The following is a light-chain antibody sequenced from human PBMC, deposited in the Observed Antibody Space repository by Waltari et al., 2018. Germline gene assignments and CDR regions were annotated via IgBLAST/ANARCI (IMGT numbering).Light chain of an antibody. J-gene: IGLJ1*01. CDR2: EVS. CDR1: SSDIGPYNY. Sequence: QSALTQPPSASGSPGQSVTIPCPGTSSDIGPYNYVSWYQQHPGKAPKRMIYEVSKRPSVVPDRFSGSKSGNTASLTVSGLQAEDEADYYCSSYAGSNNYVFGTGTKVTVL. V-gene: IGLV2-8*01. CDR3: SSYAGSNNYV.